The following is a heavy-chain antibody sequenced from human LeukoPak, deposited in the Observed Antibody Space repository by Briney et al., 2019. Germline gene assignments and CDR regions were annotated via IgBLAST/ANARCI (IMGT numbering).Heavy chain of an antibody. V-gene: IGHV3-53*01. Sequence: GGSLRLSCAASGFTVSSNYMSWVRQAPGKGLEWVSVIYSAGSTYYADSVKGRFTISRDNSKNTLYLQMNSLRAEDTAVYYCARDNEVATAIDYWGQGTLVTVSS. CDR2: IYSAGST. CDR1: GFTVSSNY. CDR3: ARDNEVATAIDY. D-gene: IGHD2-15*01. J-gene: IGHJ4*02.